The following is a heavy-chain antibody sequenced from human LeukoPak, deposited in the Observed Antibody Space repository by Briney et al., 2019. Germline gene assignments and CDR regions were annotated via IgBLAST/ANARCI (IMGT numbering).Heavy chain of an antibody. Sequence: GSLSLSCTASGISFSGHWMHWARPLPGKGLVWVSRISPTGSTTSYADSVKGRFTVSRDNAKNTLYLQVNNLYYCARGPNSNWSGLDFWGQGTLLTVSS. D-gene: IGHD6-6*01. CDR1: GISFSGHW. V-gene: IGHV3-74*01. CDR3: WSGLDF. J-gene: IGHJ4*02. CDR2: ISPTGSTT.